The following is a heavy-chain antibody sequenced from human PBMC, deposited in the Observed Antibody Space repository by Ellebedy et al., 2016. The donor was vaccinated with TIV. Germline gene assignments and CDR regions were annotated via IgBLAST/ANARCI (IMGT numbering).Heavy chain of an antibody. CDR1: GFTFNTYA. D-gene: IGHD5-18*01. CDR2: ISYGGNDQ. Sequence: GESLKISCAASGFTFNTYAMHWVRQAPGKGLEWVALISYGGNDQYYADSVKGRFTISRDNSKNTLYLQMNSLRAEDTAVYYCARDEWSYGDYYYYGMDVWGQGTTVTVSS. V-gene: IGHV3-30*01. J-gene: IGHJ6*02. CDR3: ARDEWSYGDYYYYGMDV.